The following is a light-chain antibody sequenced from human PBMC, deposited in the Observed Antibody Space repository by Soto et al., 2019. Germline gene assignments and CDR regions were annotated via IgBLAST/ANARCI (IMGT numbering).Light chain of an antibody. CDR2: AAS. CDR3: QQYASSRT. Sequence: EIVLTQSPGTLSLSPGERATLSCRASQSVGSSYLAWYQQKPGQAPRLLIYAASSRATGIPDRFSGSGSGTDFTLTISRLEPEDFAVYYCQQYASSRTFGQGTKVEIK. J-gene: IGKJ1*01. CDR1: QSVGSSY. V-gene: IGKV3-20*01.